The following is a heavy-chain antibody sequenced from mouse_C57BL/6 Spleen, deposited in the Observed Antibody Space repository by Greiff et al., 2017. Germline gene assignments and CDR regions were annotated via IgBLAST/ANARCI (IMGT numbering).Heavy chain of an antibody. CDR2: ISNGGGST. CDR3: ARGGSSPFAY. V-gene: IGHV5-12*01. D-gene: IGHD1-1*01. Sequence: EVQGVESGGGLVQPGGSLKLSCAASGFTFSDYYMYWVRQTPEKRLEWVAYISNGGGSTYYPDTVKGRFTISRDNAKNTLYLQMSRLKSEDTAMYYCARGGSSPFAYWGQGTLVTVSA. CDR1: GFTFSDYY. J-gene: IGHJ3*01.